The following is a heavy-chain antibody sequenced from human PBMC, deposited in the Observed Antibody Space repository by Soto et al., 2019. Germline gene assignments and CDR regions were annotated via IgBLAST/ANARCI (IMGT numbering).Heavy chain of an antibody. CDR1: GGTFSSYA. D-gene: IGHD2-15*01. CDR3: ARPPLADCSGGSCYWDDAFDI. Sequence: SVKVSCKASGGTFSSYAISWVRQAPGQGLEWMGGIIPIFGTANYAQKFQGRVTITADESTSTAYMELSSLRSEDTAVYYCARPPLADCSGGSCYWDDAFDIWGRGTMVTVSS. J-gene: IGHJ3*02. V-gene: IGHV1-69*13. CDR2: IIPIFGTA.